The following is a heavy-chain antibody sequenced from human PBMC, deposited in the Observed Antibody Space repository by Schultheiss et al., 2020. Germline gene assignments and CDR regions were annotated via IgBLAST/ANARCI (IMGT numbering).Heavy chain of an antibody. CDR2: ISWNSGSI. CDR1: GFTFDDYA. CDR3: AKEPYGDYYYYGMDV. J-gene: IGHJ6*02. D-gene: IGHD4-17*01. Sequence: GGSLRLSCAASGFTFDDYAMHWVRQAPGKGLEWVSGISWNSGSIGYADSVKGRFTISRDNAKNSLYLQMNSLRAEDTALYYCAKEPYGDYYYYGMDVWGQGTTVTGSS. V-gene: IGHV3-9*01.